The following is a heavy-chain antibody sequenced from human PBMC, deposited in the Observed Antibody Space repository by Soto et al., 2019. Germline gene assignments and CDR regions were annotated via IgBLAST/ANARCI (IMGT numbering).Heavy chain of an antibody. Sequence: PGGSLRLSCEASGFTFGSFWMHWVRQPPGKGLVWVSRINSDGSNRDYADSVKGRFTISRDNAKNTLYLQMNSLRAEDTAVYYCASACRWNTSFDYWGQGTLVTVSS. D-gene: IGHD1-1*01. CDR2: INSDGSNR. V-gene: IGHV3-74*01. CDR1: GFTFGSFW. J-gene: IGHJ4*02. CDR3: ASACRWNTSFDY.